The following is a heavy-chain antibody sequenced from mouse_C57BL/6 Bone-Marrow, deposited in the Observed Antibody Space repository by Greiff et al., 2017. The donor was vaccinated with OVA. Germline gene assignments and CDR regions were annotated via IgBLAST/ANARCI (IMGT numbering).Heavy chain of an antibody. CDR3: ARRANWDGYFDV. J-gene: IGHJ1*03. CDR1: GFSLSTFGMG. V-gene: IGHV8-8*01. Sequence: QVQLQESGPGLLQPSQTLSLTCSFSGFSLSTFGMGVGWIRQPSGKGLEWLAHIWWDDDKYYNPALKSRLTTSKDTSKNQVFLKIASVDTADTATYYCARRANWDGYFDVWGTGTTVTVSA. CDR2: IWWDDDK. D-gene: IGHD4-1*01.